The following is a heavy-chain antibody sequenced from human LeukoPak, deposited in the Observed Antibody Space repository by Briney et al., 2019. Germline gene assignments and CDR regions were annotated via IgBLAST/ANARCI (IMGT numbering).Heavy chain of an antibody. CDR1: GGTFSSYA. D-gene: IGHD6-19*01. V-gene: IGHV1-69*04. CDR3: ARHIAVAGSGIDY. Sequence: GASVKISCKASGGTFSSYAISWVRQAPGQGLEWMGRIIPILGIANYAQKFQGRVTITADKSTSTAYMELSSLRSEDTAVYYCARHIAVAGSGIDYWGQGTLATVSS. J-gene: IGHJ4*02. CDR2: IIPILGIA.